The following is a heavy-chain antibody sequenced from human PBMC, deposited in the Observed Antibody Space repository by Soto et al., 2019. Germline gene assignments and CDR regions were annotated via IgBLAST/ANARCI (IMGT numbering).Heavy chain of an antibody. CDR3: ARDLYSTSWYVRAFDM. J-gene: IGHJ3*02. V-gene: IGHV1-69*13. CDR1: GGTFSSYA. D-gene: IGHD6-13*01. Sequence: SVKVSCKASGGTFSSYAISWVRQAPGQGLEWMGGIIPIFGTADYAQKFQGRVTITADESTSTAHMELSSLRSGDTAVYFCARDLYSTSWYVRAFDMWGQGTMVTV. CDR2: IIPIFGTA.